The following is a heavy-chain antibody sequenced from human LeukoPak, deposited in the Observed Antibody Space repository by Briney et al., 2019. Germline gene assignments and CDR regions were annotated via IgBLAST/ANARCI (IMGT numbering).Heavy chain of an antibody. CDR1: GFIFKNYA. D-gene: IGHD3-10*01. CDR3: ARGFGDSFDP. Sequence: GGSLRLSCEASGFIFKNYAMNWVRQAPGKGLEWVSAFSGTGDTTFYADSVKGRFTFSRDNTKNTVDLQMDSLRVDDTAVYYCARGFGDSFDPWGQGTLVTVSS. J-gene: IGHJ5*02. CDR2: FSGTGDTT. V-gene: IGHV3-23*01.